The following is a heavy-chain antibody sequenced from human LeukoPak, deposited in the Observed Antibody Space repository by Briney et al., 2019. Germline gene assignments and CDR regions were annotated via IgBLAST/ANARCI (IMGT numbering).Heavy chain of an antibody. CDR1: GFSFSGHW. CDR2: ISPTGSTT. J-gene: IGHJ4*02. V-gene: IGHV3-74*01. Sequence: GGSLRLSCIASGFSFSGHWMHWARQLPGKGLVWVSRISPTGSTTSYADSVKGRFTVSRDNAKNTLYLQVNNLRAEDTAVYYCARGPDSNWSGLDFWGQGTLLTVSS. D-gene: IGHD6-6*01. CDR3: ARGPDSNWSGLDF.